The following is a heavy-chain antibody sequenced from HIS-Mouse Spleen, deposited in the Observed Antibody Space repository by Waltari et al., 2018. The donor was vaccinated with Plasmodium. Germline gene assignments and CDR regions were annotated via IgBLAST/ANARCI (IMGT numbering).Heavy chain of an antibody. D-gene: IGHD2-15*01. CDR2: IKHSGNT. Sequence: QVQLQQWGAGLLKPSETLSLTCAVYGGSFSGYYWRWIRQPPGKGLGWIWEIKHSGNTNYNPSLKSRVTISVDTSKNQFSLKLSSVTAADTAVYYCARLVVVASKDSYWGQGTLVTVSS. CDR1: GGSFSGYY. J-gene: IGHJ4*02. V-gene: IGHV4-34*01. CDR3: ARLVVVASKDSY.